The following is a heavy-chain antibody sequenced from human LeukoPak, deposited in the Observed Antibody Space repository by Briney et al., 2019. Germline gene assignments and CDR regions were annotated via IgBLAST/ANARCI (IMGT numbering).Heavy chain of an antibody. D-gene: IGHD5-18*01. CDR1: GFTFSSYG. J-gene: IGHJ4*02. CDR3: ARGYRTFDD. V-gene: IGHV3-7*03. Sequence: GGSLRLSCAASGFTFSSYGMSWVRQAPGKGLEWVANMKQDGSEKYYVDPVKGRFTISRDNAKNSLYLQMNSLRADDTAVYYCARGYRTFDDWGQGTLVTVSS. CDR2: MKQDGSEK.